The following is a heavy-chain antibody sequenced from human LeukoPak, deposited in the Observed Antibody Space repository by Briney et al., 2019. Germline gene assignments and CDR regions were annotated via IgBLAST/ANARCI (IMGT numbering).Heavy chain of an antibody. CDR2: ISSSGSTI. Sequence: GGSLRLSCAASGFTFSSYEMNWVRQAPGKGLEWVSYISSSGSTIYYADFVKGRFTISRDNAKNSLYLQMNSLRAENTAVYYCANLDWLLDYWGQGTLVTVSS. V-gene: IGHV3-48*03. J-gene: IGHJ4*02. CDR1: GFTFSSYE. D-gene: IGHD3-9*01. CDR3: ANLDWLLDY.